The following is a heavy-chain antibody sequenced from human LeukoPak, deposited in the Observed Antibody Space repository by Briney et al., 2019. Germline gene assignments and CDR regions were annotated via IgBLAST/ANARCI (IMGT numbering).Heavy chain of an antibody. Sequence: SETLSLTCTVSGGSISSYYWSWIRQPPGKGLEWIGYIYYSGSTNYNPSLKSRVTISVDTSKNQFSLKLSSVTAADTAVYYCTRLLGYCSSTHCSDYYYYGMDVWGQGTTVTVSS. CDR2: IYYSGST. D-gene: IGHD2-2*01. J-gene: IGHJ6*02. V-gene: IGHV4-59*01. CDR3: TRLLGYCSSTHCSDYYYYGMDV. CDR1: GGSISSYY.